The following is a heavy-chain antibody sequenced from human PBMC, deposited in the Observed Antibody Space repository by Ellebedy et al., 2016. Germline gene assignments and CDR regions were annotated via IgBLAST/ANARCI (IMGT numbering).Heavy chain of an antibody. CDR3: AKWNGGWYAFEV. CDR2: VLHTGTT. CDR1: GGSVSSDY. V-gene: IGHV4-59*02. D-gene: IGHD6-19*01. J-gene: IGHJ3*01. Sequence: GSLRLSCDVSGGSVSSDYWNWIRRPPGKGLEWIGYVLHTGTTNYNPSLKSRVTMSVDTSKSQISLRLTSVTAADMAVYYCAKWNGGWYAFEVWGQGTMVTVSS.